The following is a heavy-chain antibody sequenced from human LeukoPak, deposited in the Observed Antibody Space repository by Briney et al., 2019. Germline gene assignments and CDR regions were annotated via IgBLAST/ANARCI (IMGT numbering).Heavy chain of an antibody. CDR3: ARDGITGTPGAFDI. D-gene: IGHD1-20*01. J-gene: IGHJ3*02. V-gene: IGHV1-2*02. CDR1: GYTFTSFD. CDR2: INPNSGGT. Sequence: GASVKVSCKASGYTFTSFDINWVRQAPGQGLEWMGWINPNSGGTNYAQKFQGRVTMTRDTSISTAYMELSRLRSDDTAVYYCARDGITGTPGAFDIWGQGTMVTVSS.